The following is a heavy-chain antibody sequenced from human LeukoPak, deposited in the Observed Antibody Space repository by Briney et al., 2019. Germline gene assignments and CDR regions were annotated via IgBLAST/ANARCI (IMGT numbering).Heavy chain of an antibody. CDR2: INHSGST. CDR3: ASTQQLVSHYNYYFDY. J-gene: IGHJ4*02. Sequence: SETLSLTGAVYGGSFSGYYWSWIRQPPGKGLEWIGEINHSGSTNYNPSLKSRVTISVDTSKNQFSLKLSSVTAADTAVYYCASTQQLVSHYNYYFDYWGQGTLVTVSS. V-gene: IGHV4-34*01. D-gene: IGHD6-13*01. CDR1: GGSFSGYY.